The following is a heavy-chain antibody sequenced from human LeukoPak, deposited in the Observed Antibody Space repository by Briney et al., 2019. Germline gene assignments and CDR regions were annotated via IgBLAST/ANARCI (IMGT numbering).Heavy chain of an antibody. CDR2: IYSGGST. CDR3: ASDWEDSSGYWTSFGY. J-gene: IGHJ4*02. V-gene: IGHV3-53*01. D-gene: IGHD3-22*01. CDR1: GFTFSVYW. Sequence: GGSLRLSCAASGFTFSVYWMSWVRQAPGKGLEWVSVIYSGGSTYYADFVKGRFTISRDNSKNTLYLQMNSLRAEDTAVYYCASDWEDSSGYWTSFGYWGQGTLVTVSS.